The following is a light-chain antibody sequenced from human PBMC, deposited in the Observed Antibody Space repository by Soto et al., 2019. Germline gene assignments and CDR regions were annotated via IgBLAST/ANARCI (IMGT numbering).Light chain of an antibody. J-gene: IGKJ2*01. CDR3: QHYGTSPGVYT. Sequence: EIVLTQSPGTLSLSPGERATLSCRASQIVSNSYLAWYQQKPDQAPRLLLYGAPRLLLYGASTRATGIPDRFSGSVSGTDFTLTISRLEPEDFAVYYCQHYGTSPGVYTFGQGTKLEIK. CDR1: QIVSNSY. V-gene: IGKV3-20*01. CDR2: GAS.